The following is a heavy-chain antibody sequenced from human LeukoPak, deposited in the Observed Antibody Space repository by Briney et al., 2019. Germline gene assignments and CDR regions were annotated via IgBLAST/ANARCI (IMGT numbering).Heavy chain of an antibody. D-gene: IGHD4-17*01. CDR2: IYYSGST. CDR1: GGSISSYH. Sequence: PSETLSLTCTVSGGSISSYHWSWIRQPPGKGLEWIGYIYYSGSTNYNPSLKSRVTISVDTSKNQFSLKLSSVTAADTAVYYCARDLYYGDRLVWFDPWGQGTLVTVSS. V-gene: IGHV4-59*01. J-gene: IGHJ5*02. CDR3: ARDLYYGDRLVWFDP.